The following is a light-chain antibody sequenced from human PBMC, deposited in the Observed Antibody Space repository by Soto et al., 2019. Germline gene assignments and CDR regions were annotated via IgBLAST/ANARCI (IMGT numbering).Light chain of an antibody. Sequence: QSALTQPASVSGSPGQSITISCTGTNSDVGTYNLVSWYQHHPGKAPKLMIYEDSKRPSGVSNRFSGSKSGNTASLTISGLQAEDEADYYCCSYAGSGTYVFGTGTKVTVL. J-gene: IGLJ1*01. CDR3: CSYAGSGTYV. V-gene: IGLV2-23*01. CDR1: NSDVGTYNL. CDR2: EDS.